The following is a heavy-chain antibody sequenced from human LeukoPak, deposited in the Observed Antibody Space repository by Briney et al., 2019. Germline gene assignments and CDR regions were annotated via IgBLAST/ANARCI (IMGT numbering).Heavy chain of an antibody. Sequence: SETLSLTCAVYGGSFSGYYWSWIRQPPGKGLEWIGYIYYSGSTNYNPSLKSRVTISVDTSKNQFSLKLSSVTAADTAVYYCARRVAVAGIPGWFDPWGQGTLVTVSS. V-gene: IGHV4-59*08. J-gene: IGHJ5*02. CDR3: ARRVAVAGIPGWFDP. D-gene: IGHD6-19*01. CDR2: IYYSGST. CDR1: GGSFSGYY.